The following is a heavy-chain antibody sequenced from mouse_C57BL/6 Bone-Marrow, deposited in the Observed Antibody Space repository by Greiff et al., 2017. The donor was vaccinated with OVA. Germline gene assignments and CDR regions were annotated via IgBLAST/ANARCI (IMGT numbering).Heavy chain of an antibody. CDR1: GFTFSSYG. Sequence: DVMLVESGGDLVKPGGSLKLSCAASGFTFSSYGMSWVRQTPDKRLEWVATISSGGSYTYYPDSVKGRFTISRDNAKNTLYLQMSSLKSEDTAMYYCAREGLAWFAYWGQGTLVTVSA. V-gene: IGHV5-6*02. D-gene: IGHD3-3*01. CDR2: ISSGGSYT. J-gene: IGHJ3*01. CDR3: AREGLAWFAY.